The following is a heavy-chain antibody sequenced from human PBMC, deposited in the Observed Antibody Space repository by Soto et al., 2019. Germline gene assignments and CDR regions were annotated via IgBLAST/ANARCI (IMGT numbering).Heavy chain of an antibody. CDR1: GFTFSSFA. CDR2: VSYDGGTK. CDR3: ARHPSDFWFDP. D-gene: IGHD2-21*02. J-gene: IGHJ5*02. Sequence: GGSLRLSCAVSGFTFSSFAMHWVRQAPGKGLEWVAIVSYDGGTKYYADSVKGRFTISRDNSKNTLYLQMNSLRTEDTAVYYCARHPSDFWFDPWGQGTLVTVSS. V-gene: IGHV3-30*03.